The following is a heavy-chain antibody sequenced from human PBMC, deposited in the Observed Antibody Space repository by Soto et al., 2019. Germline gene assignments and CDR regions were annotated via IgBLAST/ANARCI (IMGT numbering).Heavy chain of an antibody. Sequence: QVQLQESGPGLVKPSGTLSLTCAVSGGSISSSNWWSWVRPPPGKGLEWIGELYHRGSTNYNPSLKSRVTISVDKFKNQCSLKLSSVTAADTAVYYCARGGSSGWYLVGVSGMDVWGQGTTVTFSS. V-gene: IGHV4-4*02. D-gene: IGHD6-19*01. CDR3: ARGGSSGWYLVGVSGMDV. J-gene: IGHJ6*02. CDR2: LYHRGST. CDR1: GGSISSSNW.